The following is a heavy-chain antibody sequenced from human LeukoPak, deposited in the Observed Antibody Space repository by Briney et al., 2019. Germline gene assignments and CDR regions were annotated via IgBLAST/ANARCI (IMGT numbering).Heavy chain of an antibody. CDR1: GGSISTYY. CDR2: IYHSGST. Sequence: SETLSLTCTVSGGSISTYYWSWIRQPPGKGLEWIGYIYHSGSTNYNPSLKSRVTISVDTSKNQFSLKLSSLTAADTAVYYCARGVGAGRFDYWDQGALVPVSS. D-gene: IGHD1-26*01. CDR3: ARGVGAGRFDY. J-gene: IGHJ4*02. V-gene: IGHV4-59*12.